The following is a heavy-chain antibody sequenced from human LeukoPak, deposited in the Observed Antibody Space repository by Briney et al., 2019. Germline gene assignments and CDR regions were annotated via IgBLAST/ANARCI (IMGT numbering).Heavy chain of an antibody. D-gene: IGHD6-19*01. J-gene: IGHJ3*02. CDR1: GYTFTSYA. V-gene: IGHV3-30-3*01. Sequence: SCKASGYTFTSYAMHWVRQAPGKGLEWVAVISYDGSNKYYADSVKGRFTISRDNSKNTLYLQMNSLRAEDTAVYYCARDGGSSGWNDAFDIWGQGTMVTVSS. CDR3: ARDGGSSGWNDAFDI. CDR2: ISYDGSNK.